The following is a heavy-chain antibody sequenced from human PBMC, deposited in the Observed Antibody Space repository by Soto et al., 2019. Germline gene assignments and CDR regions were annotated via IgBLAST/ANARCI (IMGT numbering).Heavy chain of an antibody. CDR3: SRSLSTISSRPDY. CDR1: GYTFTGYF. D-gene: IGHD6-6*01. J-gene: IGHJ4*02. Sequence: QVQLVQSGAEVKKPGASVKVSCKASGYTFTGYFIHWVRQAPGQGLEWMGWINPNSGGIDDAQKFQGRVTMTRDTTISTAYMELNSLRSDDTAVYYCSRSLSTISSRPDYWGQGTLVTVSS. CDR2: INPNSGGI. V-gene: IGHV1-2*02.